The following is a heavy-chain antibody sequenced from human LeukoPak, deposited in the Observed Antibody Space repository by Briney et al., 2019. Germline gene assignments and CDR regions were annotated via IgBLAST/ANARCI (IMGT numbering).Heavy chain of an antibody. CDR3: AILGYCSSTSCSHHHFDY. V-gene: IGHV4-39*01. J-gene: IGHJ4*02. CDR2: IHYSGST. D-gene: IGHD2-2*01. CDR1: GGSISSSSYY. Sequence: SETLSLTCTVSGGSISSSSYYWGWIRQPPGKGLEWIGSIHYSGSTYYNPSLKSRVTISVDTSKNQFSLKLSSVTAADTAVYYCAILGYCSSTSCSHHHFDYWGQGTLVTVSS.